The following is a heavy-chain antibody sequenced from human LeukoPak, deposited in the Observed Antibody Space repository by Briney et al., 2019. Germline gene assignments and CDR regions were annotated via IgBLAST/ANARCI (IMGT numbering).Heavy chain of an antibody. J-gene: IGHJ4*02. Sequence: GGSLRLSCEASGFTFSRFAMSWVRQAPGKELEWVSTICGSSDNTYNADSVKGRFTISRDNSKNTLYLQMNSLRDEDTAIYYCAKGFRSDGTCYSSVDYWGQGTLVTVSS. CDR1: GFTFSRFA. D-gene: IGHD2-15*01. CDR3: AKGFRSDGTCYSSVDY. V-gene: IGHV3-23*01. CDR2: ICGSSDNT.